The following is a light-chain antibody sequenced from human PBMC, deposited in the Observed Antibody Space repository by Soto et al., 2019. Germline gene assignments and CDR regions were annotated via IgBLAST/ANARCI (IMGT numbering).Light chain of an antibody. Sequence: EIVMTQSPATLSVSPGDRATLSCRASQSVDNDLAWYQQKPGQPPRLLIYDASTRATGIPARFSGSQSGTEFTLTISSLLSEDFAVYYCQQYDNWPPEATFGQGTKVDIK. V-gene: IGKV3D-15*01. CDR3: QQYDNWPPEAT. CDR1: QSVDND. J-gene: IGKJ1*01. CDR2: DAS.